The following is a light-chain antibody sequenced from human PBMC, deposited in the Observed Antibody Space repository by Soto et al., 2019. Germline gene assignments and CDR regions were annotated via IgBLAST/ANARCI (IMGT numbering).Light chain of an antibody. CDR3: CSYVGRSDSYV. V-gene: IGLV2-23*02. Sequence: QSALSQPASVSGSPGQSITISCTGTSSDVGSNDLVSWYQQHPGKAPKLMIYEVSKRPSGISNRFSVSKSGNAASLTISGLQAEDEGDYYCCSYVGRSDSYVFGAGTKLTVL. J-gene: IGLJ1*01. CDR1: SSDVGSNDL. CDR2: EVS.